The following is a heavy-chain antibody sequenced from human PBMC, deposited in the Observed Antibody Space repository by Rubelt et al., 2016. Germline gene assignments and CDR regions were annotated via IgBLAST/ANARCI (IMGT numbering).Heavy chain of an antibody. CDR2: ISDSSSRI. CDR1: GFTFSSYS. D-gene: IGHD3-3*01. CDR3: ARSYSPRVLEYLGY. J-gene: IGHJ4*02. V-gene: IGHV3-48*02. Sequence: EVQLVESGGGLVQPGGSLRLSCAASGFTFSSYSMNWVRQAPGKGLEWVSYISDSSSRIYYADSVKGRFTVSRDNARNSLSLQMNSLRDEDTAIYYCARSYSPRVLEYLGYWGQGTLVTVSS.